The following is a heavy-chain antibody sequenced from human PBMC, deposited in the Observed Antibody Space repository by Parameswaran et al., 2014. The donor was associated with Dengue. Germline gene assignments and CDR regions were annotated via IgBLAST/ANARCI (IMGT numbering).Heavy chain of an antibody. Sequence: GGSLRLSCAASGFTFSSYEMNWVRQAPRKGLEWVSYISSSGSTIYYADSVKGRFTISRDNAKNSLYLQMNSLRAEDTAVYYCARDGRLRGSAFDIWGQGTMVTVSS. J-gene: IGHJ3*02. CDR1: GFTFSSYE. CDR3: ARDGRLRGSAFDI. CDR2: ISSSGSTI. D-gene: IGHD2-15*01. V-gene: IGHV3-48*03.